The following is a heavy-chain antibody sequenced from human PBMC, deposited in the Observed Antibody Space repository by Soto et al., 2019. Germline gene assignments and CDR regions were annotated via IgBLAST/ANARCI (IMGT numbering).Heavy chain of an antibody. D-gene: IGHD3-3*01. CDR1: AGSISNYF. V-gene: IGHV4-4*07. Sequence: SETLSLTCTVSAGSISNYFCNWIRQPAGKGLEWIGRIDNSGSTNYNPSLKSRVTMSSDTSRNQFSLTLNSVTAADTAVYYCAREGQDCWSGPYDYWGHGALVTVSP. J-gene: IGHJ4*01. CDR2: IDNSGST. CDR3: AREGQDCWSGPYDY.